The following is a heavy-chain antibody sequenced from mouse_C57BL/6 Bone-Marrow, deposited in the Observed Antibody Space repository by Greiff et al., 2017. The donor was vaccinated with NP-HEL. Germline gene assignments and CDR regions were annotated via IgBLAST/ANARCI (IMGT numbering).Heavy chain of an antibody. CDR3: AMDGRRFAY. J-gene: IGHJ3*01. D-gene: IGHD2-3*01. V-gene: IGHV1-81*01. CDR2: IYPRSGNT. Sequence: VQLQQSGAELARPGASVKLSCKASGYTFTSYGISWVKQRTGQGLEWIGEIYPRSGNTYYNEKFKGKATLTADKSSSTAYMELRSLTSEESAVYFCAMDGRRFAYWGQGTLVTVSA. CDR1: GYTFTSYG.